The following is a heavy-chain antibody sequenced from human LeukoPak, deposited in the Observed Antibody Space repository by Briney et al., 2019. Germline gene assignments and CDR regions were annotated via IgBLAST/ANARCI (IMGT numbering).Heavy chain of an antibody. D-gene: IGHD3-16*02. J-gene: IGHJ4*02. CDR3: AKGYLGDYVWGSYRSPTFDY. V-gene: IGHV3-23*01. Sequence: GGSLRLSCAASGFTFSNAWMSWVRQAPGKGLEWVSAISGSGGSTYYADSVKGRFTISRDNSKNTLYLQMNSLRAEDTAVYYCAKGYLGDYVWGSYRSPTFDYWGQGTLVTVSS. CDR1: GFTFSNAW. CDR2: ISGSGGST.